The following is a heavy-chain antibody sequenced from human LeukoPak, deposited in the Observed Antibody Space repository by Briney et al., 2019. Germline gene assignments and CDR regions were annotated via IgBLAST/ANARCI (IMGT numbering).Heavy chain of an antibody. D-gene: IGHD3-22*01. CDR1: GFTFSSYS. CDR2: ISSSSSYI. V-gene: IGHV3-21*01. J-gene: IGHJ4*02. CDR3: ARGDDSSGCYYGPGSGPFDY. Sequence: GGSLRLSCAASGFTFSSYSMNWVRQAPGKGLEWVSSISSSSSYIYYADSVKGRFTISRDNAKNSLYLQMNSLRAEDTAVYYCARGDDSSGCYYGPGSGPFDYWGQGTLVTVSS.